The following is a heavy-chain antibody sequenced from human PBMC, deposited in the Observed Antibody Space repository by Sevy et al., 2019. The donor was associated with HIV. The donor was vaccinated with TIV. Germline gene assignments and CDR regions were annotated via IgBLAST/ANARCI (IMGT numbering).Heavy chain of an antibody. V-gene: IGHV3-11*01. J-gene: IGHJ4*02. CDR3: ARVRYTYGSYYFDY. D-gene: IGHD5-18*01. CDR1: EFTFSDYY. CDR2: ISSRGSTI. Sequence: GGSLRLSCAASEFTFSDYYISWIRQAPGKGLEWVTYISSRGSTIYYADSVKGRFTISRDNAKNSLYLQMNSLRAEDTAVYYCARVRYTYGSYYFDYWRQGTLVTVSS.